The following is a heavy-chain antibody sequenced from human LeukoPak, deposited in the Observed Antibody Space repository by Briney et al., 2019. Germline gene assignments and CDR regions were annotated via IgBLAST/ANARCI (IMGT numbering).Heavy chain of an antibody. V-gene: IGHV3-30*18. CDR2: ISYDGSYK. D-gene: IGHD4-17*01. Sequence: PGGSLRLSCAASGFTFSSYWMSWVRQAPGKGLEWVAVISYDGSYKYYADSVKGRFTISRDNSKNTLYLQMNSLRAEDTAVYYCAKVGDYGDYALDYWGQGTLVTVSS. J-gene: IGHJ4*02. CDR1: GFTFSSYW. CDR3: AKVGDYGDYALDY.